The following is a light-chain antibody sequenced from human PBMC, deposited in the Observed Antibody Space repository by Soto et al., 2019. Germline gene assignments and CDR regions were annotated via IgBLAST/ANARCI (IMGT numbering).Light chain of an antibody. Sequence: QSALTQPASVSGSPGQSITISCTGTSSDVGGYNYVSWYQHHPGKAPKLMIYDVSNRPSGVSNRFSGSKSGNTASLTISGLLTEDEADYYCSSYTSSNTVVFGGGTKLTV. CDR2: DVS. V-gene: IGLV2-14*03. CDR1: SSDVGGYNY. J-gene: IGLJ2*01. CDR3: SSYTSSNTVV.